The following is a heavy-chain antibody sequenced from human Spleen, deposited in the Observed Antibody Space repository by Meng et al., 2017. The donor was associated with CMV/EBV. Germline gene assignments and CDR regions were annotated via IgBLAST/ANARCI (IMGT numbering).Heavy chain of an antibody. Sequence: ASVKVSCKASGYTFTDHYIHWVRQAPGQGLEWMGWINPDSGGASYVQTFQGRVTMTRDTSISTAYMELSRLRSDDTAVYYCARRDSGSYYYYGMDVWGQGTTVTVSS. J-gene: IGHJ6*02. V-gene: IGHV1-2*02. CDR2: INPDSGGA. CDR3: ARRDSGSYYYYGMDV. CDR1: GYTFTDHY. D-gene: IGHD1-26*01.